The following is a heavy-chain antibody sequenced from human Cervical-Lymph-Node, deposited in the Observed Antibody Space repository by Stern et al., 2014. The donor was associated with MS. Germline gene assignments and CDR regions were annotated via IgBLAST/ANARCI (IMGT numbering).Heavy chain of an antibody. CDR2: ISYSSGS. CDR1: GFIFSRYS. CDR3: ARESQSSGWSRLTHDY. V-gene: IGHV3-48*02. J-gene: IGHJ4*02. D-gene: IGHD6-19*01. Sequence: EVQLVESGGGLVQPGGSLRLSCAASGFIFSRYSMNWVRQAPGKGLEWISFISYSSGSKYADSLKGRFTISRDNAKNSLFLQMNSLRDEDTAVYYCARESQSSGWSRLTHDYWGQGTLVTVSS.